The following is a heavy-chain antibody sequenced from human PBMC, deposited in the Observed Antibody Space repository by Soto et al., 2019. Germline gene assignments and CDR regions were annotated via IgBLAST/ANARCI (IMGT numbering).Heavy chain of an antibody. V-gene: IGHV3-23*01. CDR2: ISGSGGST. Sequence: EVQLLESGGGLVQPGGSLRLSCAASGFTFSSYAMSWVRQAPGKGLEWVSAISGSGGSTYYADSVKGRFTISRDNSKNTLYLQMNSLRAEDTVVYYCAKYRAKGRGVVVVAATFDIWGQGTMVTVSS. D-gene: IGHD2-15*01. J-gene: IGHJ3*02. CDR3: AKYRAKGRGVVVVAATFDI. CDR1: GFTFSSYA.